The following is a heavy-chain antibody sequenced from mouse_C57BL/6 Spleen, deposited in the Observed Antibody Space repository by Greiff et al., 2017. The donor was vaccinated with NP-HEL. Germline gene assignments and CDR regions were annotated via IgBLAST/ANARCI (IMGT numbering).Heavy chain of an antibody. Sequence: VESGEGLVKPGGSLKLSCAASGFTFSSYAMSWVRQTPEKRLEWVAYISSGGDYIYYADTVKGRFTISRDNARNTLYLQMSSLKSEDTAMYYCTRADYGSRNWYFDVWGTGTTVTVSS. V-gene: IGHV5-9-1*02. CDR1: GFTFSSYA. CDR2: ISSGGDYI. J-gene: IGHJ1*03. D-gene: IGHD1-1*01. CDR3: TRADYGSRNWYFDV.